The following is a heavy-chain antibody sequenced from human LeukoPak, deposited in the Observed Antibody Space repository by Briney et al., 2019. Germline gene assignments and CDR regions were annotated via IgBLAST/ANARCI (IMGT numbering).Heavy chain of an antibody. CDR1: GFTFSNAW. D-gene: IGHD3-9*01. CDR3: TTEFGFYDILTGF. CDR2: IKSKTDGGTT. Sequence: GGSLRLSCAASGFTFSNAWMSWVRQAPGKGLEWVGRIKSKTDGGTTDYAAPVKGRFTISRDDSKNTLYLQMNSLKTEDTAVYYCTTEFGFYDILTGFWGQGTTVTVSS. V-gene: IGHV3-15*01. J-gene: IGHJ6*02.